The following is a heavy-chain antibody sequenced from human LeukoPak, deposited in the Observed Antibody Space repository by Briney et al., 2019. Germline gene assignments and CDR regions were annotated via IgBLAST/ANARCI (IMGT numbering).Heavy chain of an antibody. V-gene: IGHV3-21*01. J-gene: IGHJ3*01. CDR2: ISSSYTYI. D-gene: IGHD3-22*01. CDR3: ARDRSEGHDSSGPLDAFDV. Sequence: GGSPRLSCSASGFAFSNYCMNWVRQAPGKGLEWVSSISSSYTYIYYGDSVKGRFTISRDNARNSLYLQMNNLRADDTAVYYCARDRSEGHDSSGPLDAFDVWGQGTLVTVSS. CDR1: GFAFSNYC.